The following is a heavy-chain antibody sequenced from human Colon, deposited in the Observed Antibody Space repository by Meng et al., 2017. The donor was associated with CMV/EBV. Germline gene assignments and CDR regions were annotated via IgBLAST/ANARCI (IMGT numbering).Heavy chain of an antibody. J-gene: IGHJ6*02. D-gene: IGHD1-26*01. CDR1: GSTFTTYS. CDR2: VHSGDSRT. V-gene: IGHV3-23*03. CDR3: AKWRGHGNGMDV. Sequence: GESLKISCAASGSTFTTYSMAWVRQAPGKGLEWVSIVHSGDSRTQYADSVKGRFTISRDDSKSTVHLQMSSLRAEDTATYYCAKWRGHGNGMDVWGQGTTVTVSS.